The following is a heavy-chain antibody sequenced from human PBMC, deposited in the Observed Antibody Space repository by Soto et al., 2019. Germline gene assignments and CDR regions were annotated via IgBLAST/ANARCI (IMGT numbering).Heavy chain of an antibody. J-gene: IGHJ5*02. Sequence: GGSLRLSCAASGFTFSSYAMSWVRQAPGKGLEWVSAISGSGGSTYYADSVKGRFTISRDNAKRSLYLQMMSLTAEDTAIYYCVRGGGGGLFDPWGQGTMVTVS. D-gene: IGHD2-15*01. CDR1: GFTFSSYA. V-gene: IGHV3-23*01. CDR3: VRGGGGGLFDP. CDR2: ISGSGGST.